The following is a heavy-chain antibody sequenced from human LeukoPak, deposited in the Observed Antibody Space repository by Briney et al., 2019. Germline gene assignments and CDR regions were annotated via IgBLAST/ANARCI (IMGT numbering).Heavy chain of an antibody. D-gene: IGHD3-10*01. CDR2: IHSSGTT. CDR3: ASRPAGNDWYGVFDF. V-gene: IGHV4-59*03. CDR1: GVSMSGHY. J-gene: IGHJ4*01. Sequence: AETLSLTCTVSGVSMSGHYWSWIRQSPEKGLEWIGYIHSSGTTNYNPSLASRVTMSLDTPNNQFSLMLSLVTAADTARYYCASRPAGNDWYGVFDFWSRGTLVTVS.